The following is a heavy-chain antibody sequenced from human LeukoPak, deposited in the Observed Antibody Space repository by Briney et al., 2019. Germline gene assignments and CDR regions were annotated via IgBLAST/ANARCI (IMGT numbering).Heavy chain of an antibody. CDR2: ISYDGSNK. J-gene: IGHJ4*02. CDR3: ARSPLYLPLFDY. D-gene: IGHD2-2*02. Sequence: QSGGSLRLSCAASGFTLSTSHMSWVRQAPGKGLEWVAVISYDGSNKYYADSVKGRFTISRDNSKNTLYLQMNSLRAEDTAVYYCARSPLYLPLFDYWGQGTLVTVSS. CDR1: GFTLSTSH. V-gene: IGHV3-30*03.